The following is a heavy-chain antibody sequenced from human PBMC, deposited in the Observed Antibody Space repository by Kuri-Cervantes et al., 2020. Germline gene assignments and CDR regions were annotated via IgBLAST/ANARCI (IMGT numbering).Heavy chain of an antibody. D-gene: IGHD3-3*01. Sequence: GGSLRLSCAASGFTFGSYSMNWVRQAPGKGLEWVSSISSSGIYIYYADSLKGRFTVSRDNAKNSLYLQMNSLRAEDTAMYFCARLLLQLVWYIDYWGQGTLVTVSS. CDR2: ISSSGIYI. CDR3: ARLLLQLVWYIDY. V-gene: IGHV3-21*01. CDR1: GFTFGSYS. J-gene: IGHJ4*02.